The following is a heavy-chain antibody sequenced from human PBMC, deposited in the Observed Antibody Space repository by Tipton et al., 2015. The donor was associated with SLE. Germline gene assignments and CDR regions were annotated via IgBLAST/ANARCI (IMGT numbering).Heavy chain of an antibody. CDR3: AKGLYGSGSFDY. D-gene: IGHD3-10*01. J-gene: IGHJ4*02. Sequence: SLRLSCIASGFIFSSYSMSRVRQAPGKGLEWVSAISGSGGSTYYADSVKGRFTISRDNSKNTLHLQMNSLRAEDTAVYYCAKGLYGSGSFDYWGQGTLVTVSS. V-gene: IGHV3-23*01. CDR1: GFIFSSYS. CDR2: ISGSGGST.